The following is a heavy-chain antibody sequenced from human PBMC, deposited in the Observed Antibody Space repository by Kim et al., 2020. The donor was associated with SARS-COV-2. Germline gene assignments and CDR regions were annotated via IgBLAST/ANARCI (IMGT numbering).Heavy chain of an antibody. J-gene: IGHJ4*02. Sequence: GGSLRLSCAASGFTFSSYAMSWVRQAPGKGLEWVSAISGSGGSTYYADSVKGRFTISRDNSKNTLYLQMNSLRAEDTAVYYCAKDQPRNSRNGWCFDYWGQGTLVTVSS. CDR2: ISGSGGST. CDR3: AKDQPRNSRNGWCFDY. D-gene: IGHD2-21*01. CDR1: GFTFSSYA. V-gene: IGHV3-23*01.